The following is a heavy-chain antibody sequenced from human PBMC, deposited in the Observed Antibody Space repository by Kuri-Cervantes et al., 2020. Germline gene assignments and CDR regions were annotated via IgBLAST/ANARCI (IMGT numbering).Heavy chain of an antibody. CDR3: ARHRLEWGSGSRYYYGMDV. Sequence: SETLSLTCTVSGGSISSRDYYWSWIRQPPGKGLEWIGYIYYSGSTNYNPSLKSRVTISVDTSKNQFSLKLSSVTAADTAVYYCARHRLEWGSGSRYYYGMDVWGQGTTVTVSS. V-gene: IGHV4-61*08. D-gene: IGHD3-10*01. J-gene: IGHJ6*02. CDR2: IYYSGST. CDR1: GGSISSRDYY.